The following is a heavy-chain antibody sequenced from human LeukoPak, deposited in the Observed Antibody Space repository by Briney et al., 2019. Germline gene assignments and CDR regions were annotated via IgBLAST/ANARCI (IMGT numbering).Heavy chain of an antibody. CDR1: GFTFGSYG. CDR3: ARLRGYSGYDPIAHDY. D-gene: IGHD5-12*01. V-gene: IGHV3-30*02. CDR2: IRYDGSNK. J-gene: IGHJ4*02. Sequence: GGSLRLSCAASGFTFGSYGMHWVRQAPGKGLEWVAFIRYDGSNKYYADSVKGRFTISRDNSKNTLYLHVNSLRPEDTAVYYCARLRGYSGYDPIAHDYWGQGTLVTVSS.